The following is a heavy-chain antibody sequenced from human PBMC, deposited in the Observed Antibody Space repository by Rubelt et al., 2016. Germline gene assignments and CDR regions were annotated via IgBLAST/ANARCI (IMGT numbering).Heavy chain of an antibody. D-gene: IGHD5-12*01. V-gene: IGHV1-18*01. Sequence: QVQLVQSGAEVKKPGASVTVSCKASGYTFTSYGISWVRQAPGQGLERMGWISAYNGNTNYAQKLQGRVTMTTDTSTSTAYMELRSLRSDDTAVYYCARDPTTRFTSTGWFDPWGQGTLVTVSS. CDR3: ARDPTTRFTSTGWFDP. CDR1: GYTFTSYG. CDR2: ISAYNGNT. J-gene: IGHJ5*02.